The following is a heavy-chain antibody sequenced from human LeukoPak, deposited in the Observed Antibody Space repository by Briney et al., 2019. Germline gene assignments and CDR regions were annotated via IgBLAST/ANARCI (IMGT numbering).Heavy chain of an antibody. CDR2: INHSGST. J-gene: IGHJ4*02. D-gene: IGHD2-8*01. V-gene: IGHV4-34*01. Sequence: GSLILSCAASGFSFSSYWMSWVRQPPGKGLEWIGEINHSGSTNYNPSLKSRVTISVDTSKNQFSLKLSSVTAADTAVYYCARVSGKYCTNGVCYDDWGQGTLVTVSS. CDR3: ARVSGKYCTNGVCYDD. CDR1: GFSFSSYW.